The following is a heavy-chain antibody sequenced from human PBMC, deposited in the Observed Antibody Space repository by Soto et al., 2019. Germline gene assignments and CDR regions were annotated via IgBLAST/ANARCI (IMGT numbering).Heavy chain of an antibody. CDR3: AKGITDTGGYYYDSMDV. J-gene: IGHJ6*02. D-gene: IGHD3-16*01. Sequence: EVKLLDSGGGLVQTGGSLRLSCAASGFTFSSYAMGWVRQAPGKGLEWGSVISGSGGSTYSADSVKGRFTISRDNSKNILYLQMIGLRAEDTAVYYCAKGITDTGGYYYDSMDVWGQGTAVTVSS. V-gene: IGHV3-23*01. CDR2: ISGSGGST. CDR1: GFTFSSYA.